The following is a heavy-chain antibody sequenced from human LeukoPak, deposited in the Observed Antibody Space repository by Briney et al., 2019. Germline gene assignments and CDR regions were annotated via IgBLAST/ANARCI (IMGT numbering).Heavy chain of an antibody. CDR3: ARAAIDLVEPAAKGEEGYFDY. CDR2: ISYDGSNK. Sequence: PGGSLRLSCAASGFTFSSYAMHWVRQAPGKGLEWVAVISYDGSNKYYADSVKGRFTISRDNSKNTLYLQMNSLRAEDTAVYYCARAAIDLVEPAAKGEEGYFDYWGQGTLVTVSS. CDR1: GFTFSSYA. V-gene: IGHV3-30-3*01. J-gene: IGHJ4*02. D-gene: IGHD2-2*01.